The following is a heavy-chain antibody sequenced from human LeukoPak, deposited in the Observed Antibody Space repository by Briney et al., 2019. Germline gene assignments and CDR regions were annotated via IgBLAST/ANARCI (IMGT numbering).Heavy chain of an antibody. V-gene: IGHV3-7*01. D-gene: IGHD1-26*01. CDR3: ARAAGGTSRDY. CDR2: IKDDGSDK. J-gene: IGHJ4*02. CDR1: GFTFSAYW. Sequence: GGSLRLSCAASGFTFSAYWMSWVRQAPGKGLEWVANIKDDGSDKYYVDSVKGRFTISRDNAKNSLYLQMNSLRDDDTAVYYCARAAGGTSRDYWGQGTLVTVSS.